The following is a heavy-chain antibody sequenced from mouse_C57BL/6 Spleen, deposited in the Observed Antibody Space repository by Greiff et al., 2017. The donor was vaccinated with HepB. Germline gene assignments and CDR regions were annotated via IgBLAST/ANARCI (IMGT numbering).Heavy chain of an antibody. J-gene: IGHJ3*01. CDR3: ARSPYGSSYSFAY. D-gene: IGHD1-1*01. CDR1: GYTFTSYW. V-gene: IGHV1-52*01. CDR2: IDPSDSET. Sequence: VQLQQPGAELVRPGSSVKLSCKASGYTFTSYWMHWVKQRPIQGLEWIGNIDPSDSETHYNQKFKDKATLTVDKSSSTAYMQLSSLTSEDSAVYYCARSPYGSSYSFAYWGQGTLVTVSA.